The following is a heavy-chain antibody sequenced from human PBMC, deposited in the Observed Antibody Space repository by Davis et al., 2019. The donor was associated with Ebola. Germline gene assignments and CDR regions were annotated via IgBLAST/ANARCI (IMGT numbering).Heavy chain of an antibody. CDR2: IIPIFGTA. D-gene: IGHD5-12*01. CDR3: ARGFIVATISYYFDY. V-gene: IGHV1-69*13. J-gene: IGHJ4*02. CDR1: GYTFTSYG. Sequence: AASVKVSCKASGYTFTSYGISWVRQAPGQGLEWMGGIIPIFGTANYAQKFQGRVTITADESTSTAYMELSSLRSEDTAVYYCARGFIVATISYYFDYWGQGTLVTVSS.